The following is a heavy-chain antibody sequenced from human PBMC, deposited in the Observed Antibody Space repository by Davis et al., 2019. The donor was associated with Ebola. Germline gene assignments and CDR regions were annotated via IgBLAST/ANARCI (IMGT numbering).Heavy chain of an antibody. CDR2: IYYSGST. CDR1: GGSISSYY. J-gene: IGHJ3*02. V-gene: IGHV4-59*01. D-gene: IGHD3-22*01. Sequence: SETLSLTCTVSGGSISSYYWSWIRQPPGKGLEWIGYIYYSGSTNYNPSLKSRVTISVDTSKNQFSLKLSSVTAADTAVYYCARELYYYDSSGYYRGGFDIWGQGTMVTVSS. CDR3: ARELYYYDSSGYYRGGFDI.